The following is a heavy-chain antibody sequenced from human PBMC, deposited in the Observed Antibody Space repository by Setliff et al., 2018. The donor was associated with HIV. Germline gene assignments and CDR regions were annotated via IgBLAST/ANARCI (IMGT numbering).Heavy chain of an antibody. CDR1: GFTFSSYA. D-gene: IGHD6-6*01. V-gene: IGHV3-23*01. J-gene: IGHJ4*02. Sequence: GESLTISCAASGFTFSSYAMSWVRQAPGKGLEWVSAISGSGGSTYYADSVKGRFTISRDNSKNTLYLQMNSLRAEDTAVYYCAKRRQLAEDYYWGQGTLVTVSS. CDR3: AKRRQLAEDYY. CDR2: ISGSGGST.